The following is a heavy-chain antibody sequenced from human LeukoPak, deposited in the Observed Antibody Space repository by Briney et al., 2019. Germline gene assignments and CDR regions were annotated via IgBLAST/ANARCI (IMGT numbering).Heavy chain of an antibody. J-gene: IGHJ3*02. CDR3: ARGDGGWLGAFDI. CDR2: IYYSGST. D-gene: IGHD6-19*01. CDR1: GGSISSYY. V-gene: IGHV4-59*01. Sequence: SETLSLTCTVSGGSISSYYWSWIRQPPGKGLEWIGYIYYSGSTNYNPSLKSRVTIPVDTSKNQFSLKLSSVTAADTAVYYCARGDGGWLGAFDIWGQGTMVTVSS.